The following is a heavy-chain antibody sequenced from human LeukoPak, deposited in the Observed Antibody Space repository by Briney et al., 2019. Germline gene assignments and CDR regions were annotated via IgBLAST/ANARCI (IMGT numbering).Heavy chain of an antibody. CDR3: ARDQGLTAPPPYGLDV. D-gene: IGHD5-18*01. CDR1: GGTFSSSA. Sequence: SVKVSCKTSGGTFSSSAITWVRQAPGQGLEWMGRVIPVLNITRYTQKFQGRVTITADTSTSTVYMELSSLRSEETAVYYCARDQGLTAPPPYGLDVWGQGTTVIVSS. J-gene: IGHJ6*02. CDR2: VIPVLNIT. V-gene: IGHV1-69*04.